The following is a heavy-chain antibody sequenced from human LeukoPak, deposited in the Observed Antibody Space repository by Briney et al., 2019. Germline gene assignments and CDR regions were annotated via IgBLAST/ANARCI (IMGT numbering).Heavy chain of an antibody. J-gene: IGHJ4*02. CDR2: TSGSGDNT. CDR1: GFTFTSYG. Sequence: GGSLRLSCAASGFTFTSYGMTWVRQAPGKGLEWVSSTSGSGDNTYYADSVKGRFTISRDNSKNTLYLQMNSLRAEDTAICYCAKEYTGTFSPFPSYFDNWGQGTLVTVSS. CDR3: AKEYTGTFSPFPSYFDN. V-gene: IGHV3-23*01. D-gene: IGHD1-26*01.